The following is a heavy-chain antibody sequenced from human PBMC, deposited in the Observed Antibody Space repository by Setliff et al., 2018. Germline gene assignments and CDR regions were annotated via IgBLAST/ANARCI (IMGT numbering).Heavy chain of an antibody. J-gene: IGHJ6*02. CDR2: IYTSGST. CDR1: GGSVSSGSYY. Sequence: SETLSLTCTVSGGSVSSGSYYWSWIRQPAGKGLEWIGRIYTSGSTNYNPSLKSRVTMSVDASKNHFSLKLNDVTAADTAVYYCARAGDRGLGGMDVWGQGTTVTVSS. CDR3: ARAGDRGLGGMDV. D-gene: IGHD7-27*01. V-gene: IGHV4-61*02.